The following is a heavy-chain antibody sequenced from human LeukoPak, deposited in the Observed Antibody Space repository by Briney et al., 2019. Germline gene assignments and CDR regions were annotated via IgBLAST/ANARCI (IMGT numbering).Heavy chain of an antibody. Sequence: PGGSLRLSCAASGFTFSSYGMHWVRRAPGKGLEWVAVISYDGSNKYYADSVKGRFTISRDNSKNTLYLQMNSLRAEDTAVYYCAKDRDWYYFDYWGQGTLVTVSS. V-gene: IGHV3-30*18. CDR2: ISYDGSNK. CDR3: AKDRDWYYFDY. D-gene: IGHD5-24*01. J-gene: IGHJ4*02. CDR1: GFTFSSYG.